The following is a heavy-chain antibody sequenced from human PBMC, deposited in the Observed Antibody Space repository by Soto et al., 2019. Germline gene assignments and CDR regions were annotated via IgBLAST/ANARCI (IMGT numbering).Heavy chain of an antibody. CDR1: GASITTSTYH. CDR2: TYQGGSA. Sequence: SETLSLTCTVSGASITTSTYHWTWIRQSPGKGLEWIGYTYQGGSAYYNPSLKSRVTISVDRSKNQFSLNLTSVTAADTAVYYCARDYYGMDVWGQGTTVTVSS. V-gene: IGHV4-30-2*06. J-gene: IGHJ6*02. CDR3: ARDYYGMDV.